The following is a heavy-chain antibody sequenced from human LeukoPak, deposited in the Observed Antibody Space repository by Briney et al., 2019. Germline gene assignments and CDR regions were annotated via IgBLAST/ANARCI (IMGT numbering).Heavy chain of an antibody. CDR2: ISNSGDTP. V-gene: IGHV3-23*01. Sequence: GGSLRLSCAASGFTFSSYAMSWVRQAPGKGLEWVSAISNSGDTPYYADSVKGRFTISRDNSKNTLYLQMNSLRAEDTAVYYCARFPCDGYSVPWCYFDYWGQGTLVTVSS. CDR1: GFTFSSYA. CDR3: ARFPCDGYSVPWCYFDY. J-gene: IGHJ4*02. D-gene: IGHD5-24*01.